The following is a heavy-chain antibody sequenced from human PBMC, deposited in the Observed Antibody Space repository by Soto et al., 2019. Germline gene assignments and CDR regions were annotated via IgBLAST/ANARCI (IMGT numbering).Heavy chain of an antibody. J-gene: IGHJ4*02. CDR3: ARGGRVPAAPNYYFDY. D-gene: IGHD2-2*01. CDR1: GYTFTSYA. CDR2: INAGNGNT. V-gene: IGHV1-3*05. Sequence: QVQLVQSGAEEKKPGASVKVSCKASGYTFTSYAMHWVRQAPGQRLEWMGWINAGNGNTKYSQKFQGRVTITRDTSASTAYMELSSLRSEDTAVYYCARGGRVPAAPNYYFDYWGQGTLVTVSS.